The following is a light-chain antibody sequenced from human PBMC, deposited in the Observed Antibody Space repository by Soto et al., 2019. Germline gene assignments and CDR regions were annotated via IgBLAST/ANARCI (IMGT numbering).Light chain of an antibody. Sequence: QSVLTQPASVSGSPGQSITISCIGTSSDVGDNKYVSWYQQHPGKAPKLMIYEVSHRPSGVSNRFSGSKSGNTASLTISGLQAEDEADYYCSSYTSSTTLVFGGGTKLTVL. J-gene: IGLJ2*01. CDR1: SSDVGDNKY. V-gene: IGLV2-14*01. CDR3: SSYTSSTTLV. CDR2: EVS.